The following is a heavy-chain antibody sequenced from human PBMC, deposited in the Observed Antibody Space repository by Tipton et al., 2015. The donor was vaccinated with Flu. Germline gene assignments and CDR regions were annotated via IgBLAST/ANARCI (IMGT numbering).Heavy chain of an antibody. CDR3: AREGYSRGWYDYYGMDV. D-gene: IGHD6-19*01. J-gene: IGHJ6*02. CDR2: ISHSGSA. V-gene: IGHV4-38-2*02. CDR1: GESMGINYY. Sequence: TLSLTCSVSGESMGINYYWGWIRQPPGEGLEWIGSISHSGSAYYNPSLKSRVSVAVDTSKNQFSLKLSSVSAADTAVYYCAREGYSRGWYDYYGMDVWGQGTTVTVSS.